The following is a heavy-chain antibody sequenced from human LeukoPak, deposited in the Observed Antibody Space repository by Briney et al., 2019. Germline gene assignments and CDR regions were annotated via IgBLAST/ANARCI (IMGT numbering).Heavy chain of an antibody. V-gene: IGHV3-11*01. CDR2: ISSRENTI. CDR3: ARVPRYGSGSYYSLDH. CDR1: GFTFSDYY. J-gene: IGHJ4*02. D-gene: IGHD3-10*01. Sequence: GGSLRLSCAASGFTFSDYYMSWIRQAPGKGLEWVSYISSRENTIYYADSVKGRFTISRDSAKNSLYPQMNSLRADDTAAYYCARVPRYGSGSYYSLDHWGQGTLVTVSS.